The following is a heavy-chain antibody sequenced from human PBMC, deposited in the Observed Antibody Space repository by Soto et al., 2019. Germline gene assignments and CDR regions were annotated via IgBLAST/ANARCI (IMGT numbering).Heavy chain of an antibody. CDR3: ARGIAVAGLGGSFYFDY. CDR1: GFTFSSYA. D-gene: IGHD6-19*01. J-gene: IGHJ4*02. V-gene: IGHV3-23*01. CDR2: ISGSGGST. Sequence: GGSLRLSCAASGFTFSSYAMSWVRQAPGKGLEWVSAISGSGGSTYYADSVKGRFTISRDNSKNTLYLQMNSLRAEDTAVYYCARGIAVAGLGGSFYFDYWGQGTLVTVSS.